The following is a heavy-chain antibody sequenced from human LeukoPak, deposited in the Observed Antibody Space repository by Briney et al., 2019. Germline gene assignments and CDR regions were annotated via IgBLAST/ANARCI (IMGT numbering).Heavy chain of an antibody. CDR3: ATQRGSYLWGTDFDY. V-gene: IGHV1-2*02. J-gene: IGHJ4*02. Sequence: ASVKASCKASGYTFTGYYMHWVRQAPGQGLEWMGWINPNSGDTKYAQNFQGRVTMTRDTSISTAYMELSRLRSGDTAVYYCATQRGSYLWGTDFDYWGQGTLVTVSS. CDR1: GYTFTGYY. CDR2: INPNSGDT. D-gene: IGHD3-16*01.